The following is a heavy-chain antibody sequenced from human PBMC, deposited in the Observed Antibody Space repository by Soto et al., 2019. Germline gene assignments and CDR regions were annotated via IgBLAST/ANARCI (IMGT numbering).Heavy chain of an antibody. V-gene: IGHV3-30-3*01. CDR2: ISYDGNTK. CDR1: GFTFTNYA. CDR3: AKDPRCCSGGTCFPEGEHWLDS. Sequence: GGSLRLSCAASGFTFTNYAMHWVSQGPGKGLEWVAVISYDGNTKFYTDSLKGRFSISRDNSKNTQYLQMNSLRAEDTAVYYCAKDPRCCSGGTCFPEGEHWLDSWGQGTLVTVSS. J-gene: IGHJ5*01. D-gene: IGHD2-15*01.